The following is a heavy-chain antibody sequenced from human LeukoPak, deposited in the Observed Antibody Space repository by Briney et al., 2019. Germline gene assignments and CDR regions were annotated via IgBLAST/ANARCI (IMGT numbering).Heavy chain of an antibody. Sequence: SGTLSLTCAVSGGSISSSNWWSWVRQPPGKGLEWIGEIYHSGTTNYTPSLKSRVTISVDKSKNQFSLKLSSVTAADTAVYYCARHPGDYYDSSGYYKRHYYYYYYMDVWGKGTTVTISS. CDR1: GGSISSSNW. CDR3: ARHPGDYYDSSGYYKRHYYYYYYMDV. D-gene: IGHD3-22*01. CDR2: IYHSGTT. J-gene: IGHJ6*03. V-gene: IGHV4-4*02.